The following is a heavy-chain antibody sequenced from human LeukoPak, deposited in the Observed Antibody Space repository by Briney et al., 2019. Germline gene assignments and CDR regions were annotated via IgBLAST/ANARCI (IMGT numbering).Heavy chain of an antibody. CDR1: GGSISSGGYY. D-gene: IGHD3-16*01. CDR3: ARDRPQLGTGWFDP. V-gene: IGHV4-30-2*01. CDR2: IYHSGST. Sequence: SETLSLTCTVSGGSISSGGYYWSWIRQPPGKGLEWIGYIYHSGSTYYNPSLKSRVTISVDRSKNQFSLKLSSVTAADTAVYYCARDRPQLGTGWFDPWGQGTLVTVSS. J-gene: IGHJ5*02.